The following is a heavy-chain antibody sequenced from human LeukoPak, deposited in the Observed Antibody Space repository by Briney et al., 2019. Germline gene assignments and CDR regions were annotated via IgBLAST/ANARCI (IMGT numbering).Heavy chain of an antibody. J-gene: IGHJ5*02. Sequence: ASVKVSCKASVYTFASYGISWVRQATGQGLAWMGWISAYNGNTNYAQKFQGRVTMTTDTSTSTAYMELRSLRSDDTAVYYCARTSSSWYNWFDPWGQGTLVTVSS. V-gene: IGHV1-18*01. CDR3: ARTSSSWYNWFDP. D-gene: IGHD6-13*01. CDR1: VYTFASYG. CDR2: ISAYNGNT.